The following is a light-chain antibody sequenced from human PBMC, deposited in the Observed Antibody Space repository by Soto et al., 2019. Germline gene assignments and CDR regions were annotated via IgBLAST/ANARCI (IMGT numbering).Light chain of an antibody. V-gene: IGKV4-1*01. Sequence: DIVMTQSPDSLAVSLGERATFNCKSSQSILDRSKNKYYLAWYQQKSGQPPKLLIYWASLRERGVPARFTGGGSGADFTLTIGSLHAEDVAVYYCQQYFTAPWTFGQGTKVE. CDR2: WAS. CDR1: QSILDRSKNKYY. CDR3: QQYFTAPWT. J-gene: IGKJ1*01.